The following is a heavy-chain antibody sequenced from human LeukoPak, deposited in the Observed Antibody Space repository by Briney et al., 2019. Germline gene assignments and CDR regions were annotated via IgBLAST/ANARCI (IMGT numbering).Heavy chain of an antibody. V-gene: IGHV3-66*01. Sequence: GGSLRLSCAASGFTVGSNYMNWVRQAPGKGLEWVSVIYASGSTYYADSVKGRFTISRDDSKNTLYLQMNSLRAEDTAVYYCASGYSFPYYFDYWGQGTLVTVSS. CDR2: IYASGST. CDR3: ASGYSFPYYFDY. D-gene: IGHD5-18*01. CDR1: GFTVGSNY. J-gene: IGHJ4*02.